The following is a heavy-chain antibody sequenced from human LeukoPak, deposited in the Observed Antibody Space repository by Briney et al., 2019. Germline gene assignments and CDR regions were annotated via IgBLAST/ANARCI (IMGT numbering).Heavy chain of an antibody. Sequence: GASVKVSCKASGYTFTGYYMHWVRQAPGQGLEWMGWINPNSGGTNYAQKFQGRVTMTRDTSISTAHMELSRLRSDDTAVYYCARGEDYYYYYMDVWGKGTTVTVSS. V-gene: IGHV1-2*02. CDR1: GYTFTGYY. J-gene: IGHJ6*03. CDR2: INPNSGGT. CDR3: ARGEDYYYYYMDV.